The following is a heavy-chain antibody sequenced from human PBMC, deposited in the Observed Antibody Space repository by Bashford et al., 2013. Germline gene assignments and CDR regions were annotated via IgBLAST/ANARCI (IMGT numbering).Heavy chain of an antibody. D-gene: IGHD3-9*01. CDR2: FHPGNGNI. CDR1: GYPFTEYH. CDR3: AREYFNXCFFDY. J-gene: IGHJ4*02. Sequence: ASVKVSCKASGYPFTEYHIQWVRQAPGQGLEWMGTFHPGNGNINIAQNFQDRVTMTRDTSTSTAYMELSGLRSEDTAVYYCAREYFNXCFFDYWGQGTQVTVSX. V-gene: IGHV1-46*01.